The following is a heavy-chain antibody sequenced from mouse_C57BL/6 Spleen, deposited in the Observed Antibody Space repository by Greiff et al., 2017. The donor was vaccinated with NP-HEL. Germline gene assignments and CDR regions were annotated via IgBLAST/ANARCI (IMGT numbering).Heavy chain of an antibody. CDR1: GFTFSSYA. Sequence: EVKLMESGGGLVKPGGSLKLSCAASGFTFSSYAMSWVRQTPEKRLEWVATISGGGSYTYYPDNVKDRFTISRDNAKNNLYLQMSHLKSEDTAMYYCARGGITTYYYAMDYWGQGTSVTVSS. J-gene: IGHJ4*01. V-gene: IGHV5-4*03. CDR3: ARGGITTYYYAMDY. CDR2: ISGGGSYT. D-gene: IGHD1-1*01.